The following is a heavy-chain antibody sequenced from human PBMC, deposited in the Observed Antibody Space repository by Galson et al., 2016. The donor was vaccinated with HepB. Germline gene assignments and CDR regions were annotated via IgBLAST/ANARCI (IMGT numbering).Heavy chain of an antibody. Sequence: SVKVSCKAFGYTFTGYNLHWVRQAPGQGLEWMGWMNPTSGGATYAQKFQGRVARTRDMSNSTAYMELTRLSPDDTAVYYCARQLKYFGLDVWGKGTTVTVSS. J-gene: IGHJ6*04. D-gene: IGHD1-1*01. CDR3: ARQLKYFGLDV. CDR2: MNPTSGGA. V-gene: IGHV1-2*02. CDR1: GYTFTGYN.